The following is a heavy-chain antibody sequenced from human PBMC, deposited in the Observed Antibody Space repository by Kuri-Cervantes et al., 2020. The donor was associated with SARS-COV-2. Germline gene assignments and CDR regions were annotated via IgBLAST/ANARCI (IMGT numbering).Heavy chain of an antibody. V-gene: IGHV3-23*01. Sequence: GGSLRLSCAASGFPFSSYAMSWVRQAPGKGLEWVSAISGSGGSTYYPNSVKGRFTISRDNSNNPLYLQMNSLRAEDTAVYYCAKAREESLGAEGGWYFDLWGRGTLVTVSS. CDR2: ISGSGGST. CDR1: GFPFSSYA. CDR3: AKAREESLGAEGGWYFDL. D-gene: IGHD1-26*01. J-gene: IGHJ2*01.